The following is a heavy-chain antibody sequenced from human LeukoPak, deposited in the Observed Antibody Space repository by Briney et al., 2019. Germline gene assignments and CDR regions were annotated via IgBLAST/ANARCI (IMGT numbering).Heavy chain of an antibody. J-gene: IGHJ4*02. D-gene: IGHD6-19*01. Sequence: SETLSLTCTVSGGSISSSSYYWGWIRQPPGKGLEWIGSIYYSGSTYYNPSLKSRVTISVDTSKNQFSLKLSSVTAADTAVYYCARDLRPSGYSSDNFDYWGQGTLVTVSS. CDR2: IYYSGST. V-gene: IGHV4-39*07. CDR1: GGSISSSSYY. CDR3: ARDLRPSGYSSDNFDY.